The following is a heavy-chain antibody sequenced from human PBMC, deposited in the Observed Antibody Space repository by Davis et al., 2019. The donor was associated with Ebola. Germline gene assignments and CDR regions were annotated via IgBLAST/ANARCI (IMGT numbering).Heavy chain of an antibody. CDR1: GFIFSTYS. V-gene: IGHV3-21*06. CDR3: ARDTDHSGYYDYHYHGLDV. Sequence: GESLKISCAASGFIFSTYSMNWVRQAPGKGLEWVSSISSDSSDIYYAPSVRGRFTISRDNANNSLFLHMNSLRAEDTAVYYCARDTDHSGYYDYHYHGLDVWGQGTTVSVSS. J-gene: IGHJ6*02. CDR2: ISSDSSDI. D-gene: IGHD3-22*01.